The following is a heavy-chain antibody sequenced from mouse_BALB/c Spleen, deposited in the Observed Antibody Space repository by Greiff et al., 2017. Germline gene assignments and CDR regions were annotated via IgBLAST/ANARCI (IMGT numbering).Heavy chain of an antibody. CDR3: ARRPGSSYGYAMDY. Sequence: VQLQQSGPELVKPGASVKISCKASGYLFTGYFMNWVMQGHGKSLEWIGRINPYNGDTFYNQKFKGKATLTVDNSSSTAHMELRSLASEDSAVYYCARRPGSSYGYAMDYWGQGTSVTVSS. CDR2: INPYNGDT. V-gene: IGHV1-20*02. J-gene: IGHJ4*01. CDR1: GYLFTGYF. D-gene: IGHD1-1*01.